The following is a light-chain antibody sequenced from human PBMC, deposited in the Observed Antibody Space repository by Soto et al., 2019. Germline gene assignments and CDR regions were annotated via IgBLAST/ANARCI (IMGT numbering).Light chain of an antibody. J-gene: IGKJ4*01. CDR1: QGISSW. CDR2: IAS. Sequence: DIQMTQSPSSVSASVGDRVTITCRASQGISSWLAWYQHKPGRAPKLLIYIASSLQSGVPSRFSGSGSGTDVTLTISSLQPEDFATYYCQQANSFPLTFGGGTRVEIK. V-gene: IGKV1-12*01. CDR3: QQANSFPLT.